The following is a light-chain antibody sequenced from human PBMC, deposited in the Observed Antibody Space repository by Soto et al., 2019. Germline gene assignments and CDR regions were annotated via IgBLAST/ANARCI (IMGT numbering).Light chain of an antibody. CDR1: SSDVGAYKF. Sequence: QFVLTQPASVSGSPGQSITISCTGTSSDVGAYKFVSWYQHHPGKAPKLIIYDVTTRPSGVSNRFSGSKSGDTASLTISGLQSEDEADYYCSSFTSSSTYVFGTGTKVTVL. J-gene: IGLJ1*01. CDR2: DVT. V-gene: IGLV2-14*03. CDR3: SSFTSSSTYV.